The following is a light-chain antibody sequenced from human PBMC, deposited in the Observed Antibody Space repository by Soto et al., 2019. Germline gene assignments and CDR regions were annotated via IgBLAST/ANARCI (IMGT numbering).Light chain of an antibody. J-gene: IGKJ4*01. CDR1: QSVSSN. Sequence: EIVMPQSPATLSVSPGERATLSCRASQSVSSNLAWYQQKPGQAPRLLIYGASNRATGIPDRFSGSGSGTDFTLTISRLEPEDFEVYYCQQYGNSPFTFGGGTRWIS. CDR2: GAS. CDR3: QQYGNSPFT. V-gene: IGKV3D-15*01.